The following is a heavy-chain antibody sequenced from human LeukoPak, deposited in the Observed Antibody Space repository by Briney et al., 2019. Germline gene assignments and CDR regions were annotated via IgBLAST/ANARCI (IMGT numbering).Heavy chain of an antibody. CDR1: GGSISSYY. V-gene: IGHV4-59*12. CDR3: ARASSNYEVDY. D-gene: IGHD3-3*01. CDR2: IYYSGST. Sequence: PSETLSLTCTVSGGSISSYYWSWIRQPPGKGLEWIGYIYYSGSTNYNPSLKSRVTISVDTSKDQFSLKLSSVTAADTAVYYCARASSNYEVDYWGQGTLVTVSS. J-gene: IGHJ4*02.